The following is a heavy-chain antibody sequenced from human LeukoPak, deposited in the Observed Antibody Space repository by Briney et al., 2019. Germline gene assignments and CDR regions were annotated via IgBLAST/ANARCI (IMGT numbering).Heavy chain of an antibody. CDR1: GLTLSSYW. CDR3: AELTSMVEQY. Sequence: PGGSLRLSCAASGLTLSSYWMHWVRQAPGKGLVWVSRINSDGSSIRYADSVKGRFTISRDNAKNTLYLQMNSLRAEDTAVYYCAELTSMVEQYWGQGTLVTVSS. D-gene: IGHD3-10*01. V-gene: IGHV3-74*01. J-gene: IGHJ4*02. CDR2: INSDGSSI.